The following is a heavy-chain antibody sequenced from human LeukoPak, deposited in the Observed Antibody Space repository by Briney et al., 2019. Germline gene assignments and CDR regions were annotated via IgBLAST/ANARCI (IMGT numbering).Heavy chain of an antibody. V-gene: IGHV3-23*01. CDR3: AKDRWILQDFDY. CDR1: GFTFSSYA. J-gene: IGHJ4*02. Sequence: QSGGSLRLSCAASGFTFSSYAMSWVRQAPGKGLEWVSAISGSGGSTYYADSVKGRFTISRDNSKNTLYLQMNSLRAEDTAVYYCAKDRWILQDFDYWGQGTLVTVSS. CDR2: ISGSGGST. D-gene: IGHD5-18*01.